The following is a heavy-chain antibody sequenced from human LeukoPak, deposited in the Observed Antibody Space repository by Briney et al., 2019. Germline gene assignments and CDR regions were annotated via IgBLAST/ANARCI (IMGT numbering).Heavy chain of an antibody. Sequence: ASVKVSCTASGYTLTVYYMHWVRQAPGQGLEWMGWMNPNSGGTKYAQKFQGRVTMTRDTSISTAYMGLSRLRSDDTAMYYCARDKLGLGELSLYDQWGQGTLVTVFS. CDR2: MNPNSGGT. CDR1: GYTLTVYY. D-gene: IGHD3-16*02. J-gene: IGHJ5*02. CDR3: ARDKLGLGELSLYDQ. V-gene: IGHV1-2*02.